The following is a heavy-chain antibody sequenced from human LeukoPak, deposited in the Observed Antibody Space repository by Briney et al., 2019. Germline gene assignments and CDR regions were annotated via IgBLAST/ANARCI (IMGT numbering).Heavy chain of an antibody. CDR1: GFTFSSYW. CDR2: INSDGSST. Sequence: PGGSLRLSCAASGFTFSSYWMHWVRQAPGKGLVWVSRINSDGSSTSYADSVKGRFTISRDNAKNTLYLQMNSLRAEDTAVYYCERGDLIAARLYWGQGTLVTVSS. V-gene: IGHV3-74*01. D-gene: IGHD6-6*01. J-gene: IGHJ4*02. CDR3: ERGDLIAARLY.